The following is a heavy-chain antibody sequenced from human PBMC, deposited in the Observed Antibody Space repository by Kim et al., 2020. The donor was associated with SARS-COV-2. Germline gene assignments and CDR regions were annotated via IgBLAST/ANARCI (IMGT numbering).Heavy chain of an antibody. CDR3: VREAVAGSFDY. CDR2: NT. J-gene: IGHJ4*02. D-gene: IGHD6-19*01. V-gene: IGHV1-3*01. Sequence: NTRYSQKFQARVSITRDTSATTAYLELSGLRSEDTAVYYCVREAVAGSFDYWGQGTLVTVSS.